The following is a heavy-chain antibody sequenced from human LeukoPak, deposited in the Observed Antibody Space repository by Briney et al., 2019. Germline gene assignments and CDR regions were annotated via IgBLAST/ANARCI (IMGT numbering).Heavy chain of an antibody. J-gene: IGHJ3*02. CDR2: ISYDGSNK. Sequence: PGGSLRLSCAASGFTFSSYGMHWVRQAPGKGLEWVAVISYDGSNKYYADSVKGRFTISRDNSKNTLYLQMNSLRAEDTAVYYCAKAMIVVVTNDAFDIWGQGTMVTVSS. CDR3: AKAMIVVVTNDAFDI. D-gene: IGHD3-22*01. V-gene: IGHV3-30*18. CDR1: GFTFSSYG.